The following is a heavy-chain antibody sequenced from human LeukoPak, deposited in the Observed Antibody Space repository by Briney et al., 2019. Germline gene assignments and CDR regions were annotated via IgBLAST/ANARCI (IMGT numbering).Heavy chain of an antibody. CDR3: ARSKKDSSSSLYYGMDV. CDR2: ISYDGSNN. J-gene: IGHJ6*02. Sequence: PGGSLRLSCAASGFTFSNYGMHWVRQAPGKGLEWVALISYDGSNNYYADSVKGRFTISRDNAKNSLYLQMNSLRAEDTAVYYCARSKKDSSSSLYYGMDVWGQGTTVTVSS. CDR1: GFTFSNYG. D-gene: IGHD6-6*01. V-gene: IGHV3-30*03.